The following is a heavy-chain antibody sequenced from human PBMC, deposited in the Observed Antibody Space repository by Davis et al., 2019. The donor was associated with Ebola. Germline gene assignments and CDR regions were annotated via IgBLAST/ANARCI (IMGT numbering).Heavy chain of an antibody. J-gene: IGHJ2*01. D-gene: IGHD6-6*01. Sequence: PSETLSLTCAVSGGSISSSNWWSWVRQPPGKGLEWIGEIYHSGSTNYNPSLKSRVTISVDKSKNQFSLKLSSVTAADTAVYYCARVPSYSSSSFFVPYWYFDLWGRGTLVTVSS. CDR3: ARVPSYSSSSFFVPYWYFDL. V-gene: IGHV4-4*02. CDR2: IYHSGST. CDR1: GGSISSSNW.